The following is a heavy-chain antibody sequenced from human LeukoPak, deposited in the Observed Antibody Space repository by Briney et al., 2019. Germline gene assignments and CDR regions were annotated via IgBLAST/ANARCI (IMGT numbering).Heavy chain of an antibody. Sequence: SETLSLTCTVSGGSINSSDYYWGWIRQPPGKGLEWIGSIYHSGSMYASLKSRVTISVKMSSVTAADTAVYYCARHATSSTSGPPYDYWGQGTLVTVSS. D-gene: IGHD5-24*01. V-gene: IGHV4-39*01. CDR3: ARHATSSTSGPPYDY. CDR1: GGSINSSDYY. J-gene: IGHJ4*02. CDR2: IYHSGSM.